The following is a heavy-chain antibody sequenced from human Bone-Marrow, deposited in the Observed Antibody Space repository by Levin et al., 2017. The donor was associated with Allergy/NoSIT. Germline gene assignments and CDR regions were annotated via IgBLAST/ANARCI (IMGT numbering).Heavy chain of an antibody. CDR3: ARHYYDDSDYYYGYFQL. Sequence: GGSLRLSCAASGFTFSSYSMNWVRQAPGKGLEWVSTISRSGSTIFYVDSVKGRFTISRDNAKNSLYLQMSGLRDEDTAVYYCARHYYDDSDYYYGYFQLWGQGTLVTVSS. CDR1: GFTFSSYS. V-gene: IGHV3-48*02. CDR2: ISRSGSTI. J-gene: IGHJ1*01. D-gene: IGHD3-22*01.